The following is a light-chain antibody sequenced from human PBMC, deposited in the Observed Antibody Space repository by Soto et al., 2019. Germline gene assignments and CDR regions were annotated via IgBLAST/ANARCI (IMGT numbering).Light chain of an antibody. CDR2: RNT. J-gene: IGLJ3*02. Sequence: QSVLTQPPSVSGAPGQRVTISCTGSSSNIGAGYDVHWYQQLPGTAPKLLIYRNTNRPSGVPDRFSGSKSGTSASLAITGLQAEDEADYYCQSYDSSLCGSVLGGRTKLTVL. CDR3: QSYDSSLCGSV. CDR1: SSNIGAGYD. V-gene: IGLV1-40*01.